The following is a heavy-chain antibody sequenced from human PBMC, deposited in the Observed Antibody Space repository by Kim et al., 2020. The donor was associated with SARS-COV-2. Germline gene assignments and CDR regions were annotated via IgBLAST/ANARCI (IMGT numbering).Heavy chain of an antibody. Sequence: GGSLRLSCAASGFTFSSYWMHWVRQVPGKGLVWVSRINSDGSSTSYVDSVKGRFTISRDNAKNTLYLQMNSLRAEDTAVYYCARDRWGALVDYWGQGTLVAVSS. CDR3: ARDRWGALVDY. CDR1: GFTFSSYW. V-gene: IGHV3-74*01. CDR2: INSDGSST. J-gene: IGHJ4*02. D-gene: IGHD1-26*01.